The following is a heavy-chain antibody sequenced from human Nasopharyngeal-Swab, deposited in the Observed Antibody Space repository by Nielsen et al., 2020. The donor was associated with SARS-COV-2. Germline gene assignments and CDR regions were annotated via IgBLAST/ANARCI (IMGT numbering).Heavy chain of an antibody. CDR3: ARRRTGAVDY. CDR2: THSDGSIT. V-gene: IGHV3-74*01. Sequence: GGSLRLSCAASGFTFSEYWTQWVRRAPGKGLVWLSRTHSDGSITGYADSVKGRFTISRDNAKNTLYLQMNSLRAEDTAVYYCARRRTGAVDYWGQGTLVTVSS. D-gene: IGHD2-8*02. CDR1: GFTFSEYW. J-gene: IGHJ4*02.